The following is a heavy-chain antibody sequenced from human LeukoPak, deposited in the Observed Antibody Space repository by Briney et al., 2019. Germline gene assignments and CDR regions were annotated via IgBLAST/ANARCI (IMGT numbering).Heavy chain of an antibody. CDR3: AKVWRGNYYDY. D-gene: IGHD1-1*01. CDR2: ISDSGGST. Sequence: GGSLRLSCAASGFTFSHYAMTWVRQAPGKGLEWVSGISDSGGSTYYADSVKGRFTISRDSSKNTLHLQMNSLRAEDTAVYYCAKVWRGNYYDYWGQGTLVTVSS. CDR1: GFTFSHYA. V-gene: IGHV3-23*01. J-gene: IGHJ4*02.